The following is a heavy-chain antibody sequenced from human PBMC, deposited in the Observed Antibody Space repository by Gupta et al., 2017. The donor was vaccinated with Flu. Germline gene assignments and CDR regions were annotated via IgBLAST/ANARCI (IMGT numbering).Heavy chain of an antibody. Sequence: QITLKESGPTLIKPTQTLRLTCSFSGFSLSTNEEAVGWIRQPPGKALEWLALIYWDDDRRFNPSLKNRLAITKDTSKNQVVLTMTNMDTVDTATYFCARATTSYFFHYWGQGALVTVAS. CDR1: GFSLSTNEEA. D-gene: IGHD1-1*01. V-gene: IGHV2-5*02. J-gene: IGHJ4*02. CDR3: ARATTSYFFHY. CDR2: IYWDDDR.